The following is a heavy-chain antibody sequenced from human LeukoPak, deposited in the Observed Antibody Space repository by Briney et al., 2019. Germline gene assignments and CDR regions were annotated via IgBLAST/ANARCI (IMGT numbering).Heavy chain of an antibody. CDR3: ARSGGWVTAYWYFEV. J-gene: IGHJ2*01. CDR1: GGPISSYY. CDR2: THHSGNN. Sequence: SETLSLTRTVSGGPISSYYWSWIRQTPGKGVEWIGYTHHSGNNNYNPSLKSRVTISQDMSKNRFSLRLTSVTAADTAVYYCARSGGWVTAYWYFEVWGRGTLVTVSS. D-gene: IGHD2-21*02. V-gene: IGHV4-59*01.